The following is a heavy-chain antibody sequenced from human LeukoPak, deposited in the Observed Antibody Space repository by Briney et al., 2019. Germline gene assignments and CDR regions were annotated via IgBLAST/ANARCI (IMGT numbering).Heavy chain of an antibody. Sequence: PGGSLRLSCAASGFTFSNYAMSWVRQAPGKGLEWVSTISGSGHNTYYVDSVKGRLTISRDNSKNTLYLQMNSLRVDDTAVYYCVKGSTTHYYYHMDVWGRGTTVTVSS. V-gene: IGHV3-23*01. CDR2: ISGSGHNT. CDR1: GFTFSNYA. J-gene: IGHJ6*03. CDR3: VKGSTTHYYYHMDV. D-gene: IGHD1-7*01.